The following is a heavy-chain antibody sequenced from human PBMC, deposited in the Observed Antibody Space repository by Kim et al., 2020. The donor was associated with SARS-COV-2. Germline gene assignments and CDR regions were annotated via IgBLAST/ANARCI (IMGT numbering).Heavy chain of an antibody. CDR1: GFTFGDYA. Sequence: GGSLRLSCTASGFTFGDYAMSWFRQAPGKGLEWVGFIRSKAYGGTTEYAASVKGRFTISRDDSKSIAYLQMNSLKTEDTAVYYCTRLRGYSYGYTRGYFDLWGRGTLVTVSS. J-gene: IGHJ2*01. V-gene: IGHV3-49*03. CDR3: TRLRGYSYGYTRGYFDL. D-gene: IGHD5-18*01. CDR2: IRSKAYGGTT.